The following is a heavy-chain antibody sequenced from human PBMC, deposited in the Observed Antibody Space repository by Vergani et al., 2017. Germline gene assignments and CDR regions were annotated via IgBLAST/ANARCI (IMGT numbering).Heavy chain of an antibody. CDR2: ISAYNGNT. D-gene: IGHD3-9*01. CDR3: TRVYYDILTGNRCYYFDY. CDR1: GYTFTSYG. V-gene: IGHV1-18*01. J-gene: IGHJ4*02. Sequence: QVQLVQSGAEVKKPGASVKVSCKASGYTFTSYGISWVRQAPGQGLEWLGWISAYNGNTNYAQKLQGRVTMTTDTSTSTAYMELRSLGSDDTAVYYCTRVYYDILTGNRCYYFDYWGQGTLVTVSS.